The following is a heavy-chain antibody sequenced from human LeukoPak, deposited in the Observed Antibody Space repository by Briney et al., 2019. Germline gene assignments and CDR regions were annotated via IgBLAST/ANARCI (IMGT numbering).Heavy chain of an antibody. D-gene: IGHD2-2*02. CDR2: INPSGGST. CDR3: ARGVDRVVPAAILGPVDGMDV. J-gene: IGHJ6*02. CDR1: GYTFTSYY. Sequence: ASVKVSCKASGYTFTSYYMHWVRQAPGQGLEWMGIINPSGGSTSYAQKFQGRVTITADESTSTAYMELSSLRSEDTAVYYCARGVDRVVPAAILGPVDGMDVWGQGTTVTVSS. V-gene: IGHV1-46*01.